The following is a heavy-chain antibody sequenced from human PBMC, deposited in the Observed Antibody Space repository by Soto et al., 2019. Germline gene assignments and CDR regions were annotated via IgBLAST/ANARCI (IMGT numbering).Heavy chain of an antibody. CDR3: ARALAAAGMGSYYYYYGMDV. D-gene: IGHD6-13*01. CDR1: GGSFSGYY. V-gene: IGHV4-34*01. CDR2: INHSGST. Sequence: PSETMSLTCAVYGGSFSGYYWSWIRQHPGKGLEWIGEINHSGSTNYNPSLKSRVTISVDTSKNQFSLKLSSVTAADTAVYYCARALAAAGMGSYYYYYGMDVWGQGTTVTVSS. J-gene: IGHJ6*02.